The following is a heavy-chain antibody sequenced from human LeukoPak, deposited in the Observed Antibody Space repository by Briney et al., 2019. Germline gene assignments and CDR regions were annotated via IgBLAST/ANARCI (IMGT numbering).Heavy chain of an antibody. CDR2: ISSSSSYT. CDR3: ASDRSSGWYVWDY. Sequence: PGGSLRLSCAASGFTFSDYYMSWIRQAPGKGLEWVSYISSSSSYTNYADSVKGRFTISRDNAKNSLYLQMNSLRAEDTAVYYCASDRSSGWYVWDYWGQGTLVTVSS. V-gene: IGHV3-11*05. J-gene: IGHJ4*02. CDR1: GFTFSDYY. D-gene: IGHD6-19*01.